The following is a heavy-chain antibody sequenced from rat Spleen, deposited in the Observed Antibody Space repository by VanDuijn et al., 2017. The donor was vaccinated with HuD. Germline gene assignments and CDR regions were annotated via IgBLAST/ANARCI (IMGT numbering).Heavy chain of an antibody. V-gene: IGHV5-20*01. D-gene: IGHD4-3*01. J-gene: IGHJ3*01. Sequence: EVQLVESGGGLVQPGSSLKLSCVASGFTFSRYWMYWVRQAPKKGLEWVATISYDGSSTYYRDSVKGRFTLARDNAKSSLYLQMDSLRSEDTATYYCATDRGGAYWGQGTLVTVSS. CDR1: GFTFSRYW. CDR3: ATDRGGAY. CDR2: ISYDGSST.